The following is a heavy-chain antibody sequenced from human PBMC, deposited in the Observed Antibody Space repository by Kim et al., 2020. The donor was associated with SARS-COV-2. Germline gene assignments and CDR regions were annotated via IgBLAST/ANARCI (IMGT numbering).Heavy chain of an antibody. D-gene: IGHD3-10*02. CDR3: ARPVRGARHDAFDI. Sequence: PSLKSRVTLSRDTPNNHFSLKLTSVTAADTAVYYCARPVRGARHDAFDIWGQGTVVTVSS. J-gene: IGHJ3*02. V-gene: IGHV4-39*02.